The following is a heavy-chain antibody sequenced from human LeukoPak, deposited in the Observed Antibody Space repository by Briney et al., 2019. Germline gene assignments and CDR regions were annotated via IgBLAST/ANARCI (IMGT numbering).Heavy chain of an antibody. D-gene: IGHD6-13*01. V-gene: IGHV4-34*01. J-gene: IGHJ3*02. Sequence: SETLSLTCAAYGGSFSGYYWSWIRQPPGKGLEWIGEINHSGSTNYNPSLKSRVTISVDTSKNQFSLKLSSVTAADTAVYYCARGSSSWYSPPDAFDIWGQGTMVTVSS. CDR3: ARGSSSWYSPPDAFDI. CDR2: INHSGST. CDR1: GGSFSGYY.